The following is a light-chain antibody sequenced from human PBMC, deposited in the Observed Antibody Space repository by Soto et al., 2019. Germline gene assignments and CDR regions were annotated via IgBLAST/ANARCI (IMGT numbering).Light chain of an antibody. Sequence: QSVLTQPPSVSGAPGQRVTISCTGSSSNIGAGYDVHWYQQLPGTAPKLLIYANNNRPSGVPDRFSGSKSGTSASLAITGLQAEDEADYYCHSYDSSLSGWVFGGGPKLTVL. CDR1: SSNIGAGYD. V-gene: IGLV1-40*01. CDR2: ANN. CDR3: HSYDSSLSGWV. J-gene: IGLJ3*02.